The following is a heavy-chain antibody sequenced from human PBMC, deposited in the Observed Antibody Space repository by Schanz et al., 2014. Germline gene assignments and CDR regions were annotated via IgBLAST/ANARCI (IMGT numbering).Heavy chain of an antibody. Sequence: QVYLVQSGGGVVQPGRSLRLSCAASGFIFSTFGMQWVRQAPGKGLEWVANIGYDGSEKYYVDSVKGRFTISRDNSKDTLYLQMSGLTPEDTAVYYCARGPIPIQGVPMDFWGQGTLVTVSS. CDR3: ARGPIPIQGVPMDF. CDR2: IGYDGSEK. D-gene: IGHD3-10*01. CDR1: GFIFSTFG. V-gene: IGHV3-33*01. J-gene: IGHJ4*02.